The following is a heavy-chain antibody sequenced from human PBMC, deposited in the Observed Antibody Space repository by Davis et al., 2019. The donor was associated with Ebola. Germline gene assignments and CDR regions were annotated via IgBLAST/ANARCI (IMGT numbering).Heavy chain of an antibody. CDR2: FDPEDAVT. J-gene: IGHJ2*01. Sequence: ASVKVSCKVSGYTLNELSIHWVRQAPGKGLEWMGGFDPEDAVTVYAQKFQGRVTMTEDTSTDTAYMELSSLRSEDTAVYFCATTLPLNYDFWSGYFYWYFDLWGRGTLVTVSS. CDR1: GYTLNELS. V-gene: IGHV1-24*01. D-gene: IGHD3-3*01. CDR3: ATTLPLNYDFWSGYFYWYFDL.